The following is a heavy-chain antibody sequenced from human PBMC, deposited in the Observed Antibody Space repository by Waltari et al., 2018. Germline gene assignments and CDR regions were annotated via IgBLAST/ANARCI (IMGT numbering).Heavy chain of an antibody. D-gene: IGHD3-22*01. CDR3: TRGLIEGSLQYYYYGMDV. CDR1: GFTFGDYA. CDR2: IRSKAYGGTT. J-gene: IGHJ6*02. V-gene: IGHV3-49*03. Sequence: EVQLVESGGGLVQQGRSLRLSCTASGFTFGDYAMSWFRPAPGRGLEWVGFIRSKAYGGTTEYAASVKGRFTISRDDSKSIAYLQMNSLKTEDTAVYYCTRGLIEGSLQYYYYGMDVWGQGTTVTVSS.